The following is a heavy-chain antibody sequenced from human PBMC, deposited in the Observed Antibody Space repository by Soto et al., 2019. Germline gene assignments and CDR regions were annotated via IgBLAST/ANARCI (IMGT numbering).Heavy chain of an antibody. CDR2: TYYRSKWYN. J-gene: IGHJ4*02. CDR1: GDSVSSNSAA. V-gene: IGHV6-1*01. D-gene: IGHD3-16*01. CDR3: AREARTHYWGGLDFDY. Sequence: QSPTLSLTCAISGDSVSSNSAAWNWIRQSPSRGLEWLGRTYYRSKWYNDYAVSVKSRITINPDTSKNQFSLQQNSVTPEDTAVYYCAREARTHYWGGLDFDYWGQGTLVTVSS.